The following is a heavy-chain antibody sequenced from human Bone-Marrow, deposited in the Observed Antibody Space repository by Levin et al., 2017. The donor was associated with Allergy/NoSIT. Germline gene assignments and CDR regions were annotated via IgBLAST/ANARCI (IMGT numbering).Heavy chain of an antibody. CDR1: GDTLSKLS. CDR2: FDPEDGEM. CDR3: ATVTAPNWFDS. J-gene: IGHJ5*01. Sequence: GASVKVSCKVSGDTLSKLSISWVRQAPGKGLEWMGGFDPEDGEMIYAQKLQGRVTMTEDTSTDTANMELTSLRSEDTAMYFCATVTAPNWFDSWGQGTLVTVSS. V-gene: IGHV1-24*01. D-gene: IGHD2-21*02.